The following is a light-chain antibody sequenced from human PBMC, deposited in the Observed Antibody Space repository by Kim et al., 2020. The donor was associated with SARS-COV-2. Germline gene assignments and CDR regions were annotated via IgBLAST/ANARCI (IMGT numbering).Light chain of an antibody. J-gene: IGKJ2*01. V-gene: IGKV1-5*03. CDR1: QDVESF. CDR2: KAS. Sequence: DIHMTQSPSTLSASVGDRVTITCRASQDVESFLAWYQQKPGKAPKLLIYKASTLEGGVPPRFSGSGSGTGFTLTISSLQPDDFATYYCQHYRSFPYTFGQGTKLEI. CDR3: QHYRSFPYT.